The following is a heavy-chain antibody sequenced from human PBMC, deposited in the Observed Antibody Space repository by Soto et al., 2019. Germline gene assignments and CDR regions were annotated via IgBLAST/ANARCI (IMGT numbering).Heavy chain of an antibody. D-gene: IGHD3-3*01. V-gene: IGHV5-51*01. Sequence: GESLKISCKGSGYNFAGYWIAWVRQMPGKGLELMGIIHPSDSDTRYRPSFQGQVTISADKSISSAYLQWSSLRASDTAMYYCARGGVSTRNFDYWGQGTPVTVSS. CDR2: IHPSDSDT. CDR1: GYNFAGYW. CDR3: ARGGVSTRNFDY. J-gene: IGHJ4*02.